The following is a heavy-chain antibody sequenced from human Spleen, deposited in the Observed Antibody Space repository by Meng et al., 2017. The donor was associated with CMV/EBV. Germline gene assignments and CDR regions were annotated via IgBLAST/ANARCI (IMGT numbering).Heavy chain of an antibody. CDR1: GCTFSGAA. Sequence: GGSLRLSCAASGCTFSGAAMHWVRQASGKGREWVGRIRSKANSYATAYAASVKGRFTISRDDSKNTAYLQMNSLKTEDTAVYYCTRDVVVHSGDDAFDIWGQGTMVTVSS. CDR2: IRSKANSYAT. D-gene: IGHD2-21*01. CDR3: TRDVVVHSGDDAFDI. J-gene: IGHJ3*02. V-gene: IGHV3-73*01.